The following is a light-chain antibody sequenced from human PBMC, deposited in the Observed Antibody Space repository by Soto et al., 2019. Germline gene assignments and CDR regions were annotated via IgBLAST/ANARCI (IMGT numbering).Light chain of an antibody. CDR1: QSLSGQ. J-gene: IGKJ1*01. V-gene: IGKV1-5*01. CDR2: DAS. Sequence: DILMSKSPSTLSTSVGDRVTITCRASQSLSGQLAWYQQKPGQAPKLLIHDASTLQSGVPSRFSGSGSGTEFTLTISSLQSEDFAVYYCQQYNNWRRTFGQGTKVDIK. CDR3: QQYNNWRRT.